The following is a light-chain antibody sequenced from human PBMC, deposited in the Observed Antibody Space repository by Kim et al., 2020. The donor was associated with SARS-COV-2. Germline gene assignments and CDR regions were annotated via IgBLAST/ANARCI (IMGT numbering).Light chain of an antibody. CDR2: ETS. CDR1: QSVGNS. V-gene: IGKV3-11*01. Sequence: LAPGDRATRSCRASQSVGNSLAWFQQQPGQAPRLLIFETSNRATGIPARFSGSGSGTAFTLTISSLEPEDFAVYYCQQRYNWPLTFGGGTKVEIK. J-gene: IGKJ4*01. CDR3: QQRYNWPLT.